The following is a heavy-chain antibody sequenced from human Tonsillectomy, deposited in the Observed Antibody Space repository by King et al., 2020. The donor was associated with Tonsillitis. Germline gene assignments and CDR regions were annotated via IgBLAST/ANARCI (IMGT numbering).Heavy chain of an antibody. V-gene: IGHV1-24*01. J-gene: IGHJ4*02. CDR1: GYTLTELS. D-gene: IGHD6-19*01. Sequence: QLVQSGAEVKKPGTSVKVSCKVSGYTLTELSMHWVRQAPGKGLEWMGGFDPEDGQTIYAQKFQGRVTMTEDTSTDTAYMELSSLRSEDTAVYYCATEKVEATISQSSGWSLLNYFDYWGQGTLVTVSS. CDR2: FDPEDGQT. CDR3: ATEKVEATISQSSGWSLLNYFDY.